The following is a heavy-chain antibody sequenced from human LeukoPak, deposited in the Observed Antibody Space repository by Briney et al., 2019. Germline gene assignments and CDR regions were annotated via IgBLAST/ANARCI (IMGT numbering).Heavy chain of an antibody. CDR1: GGSISSYY. CDR2: IYYSGST. V-gene: IGHV4-59*01. CDR3: AMSYSSSWLYEDY. D-gene: IGHD6-13*01. Sequence: SETLSLTCTVSGGSISSYYWSWIRQPPGKGLEWIGYIYYSGSTIYNPSLKSRVTISVDTSKNQFSLKLSSVTAADTAVYYCAMSYSSSWLYEDYWGQGTLVTVSS. J-gene: IGHJ4*02.